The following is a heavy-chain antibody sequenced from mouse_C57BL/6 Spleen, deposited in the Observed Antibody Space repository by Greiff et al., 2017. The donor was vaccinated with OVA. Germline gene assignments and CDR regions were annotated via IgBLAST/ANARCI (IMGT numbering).Heavy chain of an antibody. CDR3: AEGRDGNYAIDY. CDR2: INPNYGTT. V-gene: IGHV1-39*01. D-gene: IGHD2-1*01. CDR1: GYSFTDYI. Sequence: VQLQQSGPELVKPGASVKISCKASGYSFTDYIMNWVKQSNGKSLEWIGVINPNYGTTSYNQQFKGKATLTVDQSSSTAYMQLNSLTSEDSAVYYCAEGRDGNYAIDYWGQGTTVTVSS. J-gene: IGHJ4*01.